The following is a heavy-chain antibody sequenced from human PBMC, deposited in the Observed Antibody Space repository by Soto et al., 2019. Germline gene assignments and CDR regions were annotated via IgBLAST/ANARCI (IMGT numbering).Heavy chain of an antibody. CDR3: ARAYASFIVLMVYAIGPFDY. CDR2: ISSSGSTI. D-gene: IGHD2-8*01. V-gene: IGHV3-48*03. CDR1: SFTFSSYE. J-gene: IGHJ4*02. Sequence: GSLRRSCAASSFTFSSYEMNWVRQVPGKGLERFSYISSSGSTIYYADSVKGRFTISRDNAKNSLYLQMNSLRAEDMAVYYCARAYASFIVLMVYAIGPFDYWGQGTLVTVSS.